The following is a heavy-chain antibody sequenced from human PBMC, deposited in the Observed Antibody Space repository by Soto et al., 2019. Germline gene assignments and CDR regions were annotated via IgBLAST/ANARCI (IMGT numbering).Heavy chain of an antibody. Sequence: WSLRLSCAASGFTFSCHAMSWVRQATGKGLEWVSAISGGGGRTSYADPVKGRFTISRDNAKNTLYLQMNSLRAEATVVYYCASGSYLRGHSYGLDYWAQGTLVTVSS. V-gene: IGHV3-23*01. D-gene: IGHD5-18*01. CDR3: ASGSYLRGHSYGLDY. J-gene: IGHJ4*02. CDR2: ISGGGGRT. CDR1: GFTFSCHA.